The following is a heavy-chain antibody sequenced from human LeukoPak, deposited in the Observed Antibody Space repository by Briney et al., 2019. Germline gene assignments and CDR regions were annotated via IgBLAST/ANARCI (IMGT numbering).Heavy chain of an antibody. Sequence: KPSETLSLTCPVSGGSISSSNYYWGWIRQPPGKGLEWIGNIYYSGSTYYNPSLKSRVAISVDTSKNQLSLKLSSVTAADTAVYYCARLLGDCSGGSCYFFDYWGQGTLVTVSS. CDR2: IYYSGST. CDR3: ARLLGDCSGGSCYFFDY. CDR1: GGSISSSNYY. V-gene: IGHV4-39*01. J-gene: IGHJ4*02. D-gene: IGHD2-15*01.